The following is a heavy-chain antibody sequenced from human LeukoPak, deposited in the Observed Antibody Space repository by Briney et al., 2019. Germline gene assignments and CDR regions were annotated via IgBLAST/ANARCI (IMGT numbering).Heavy chain of an antibody. CDR2: ISSSSSYI. J-gene: IGHJ4*02. CDR1: GFTFSSYS. V-gene: IGHV3-21*04. CDR3: ARIGASSWYEDY. Sequence: PGGSLRLSCAASGFTFSSYSMNWVRQAPGKGLEWVSSISSSSSYIYYADSVKGRFTISRDNAKNSLYLQMNSLRAEDTAVYYCARIGASSWYEDYWGQGTLVTVSS. D-gene: IGHD6-13*01.